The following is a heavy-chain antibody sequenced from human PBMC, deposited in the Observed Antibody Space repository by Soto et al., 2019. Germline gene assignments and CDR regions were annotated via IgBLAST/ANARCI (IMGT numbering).Heavy chain of an antibody. D-gene: IGHD3-3*01. Sequence: ASVKVSCKASGGTFSSSAISWVRQAPGQRLEWMGWINAGNGNTKYSQKFQGRVTITRDTSASTAYMELSSLRSEDTAVYYCARGFPLWFDLWGQGTLVTVSS. CDR2: INAGNGNT. CDR3: ARGFPLWFDL. V-gene: IGHV1-3*01. CDR1: GGTFSSSA. J-gene: IGHJ5*02.